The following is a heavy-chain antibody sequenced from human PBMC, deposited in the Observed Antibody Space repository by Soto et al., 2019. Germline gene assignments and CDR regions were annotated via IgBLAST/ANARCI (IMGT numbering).Heavy chain of an antibody. J-gene: IGHJ5*02. V-gene: IGHV4-61*01. Sequence: ASETLSLTCTVSGGSVSSGSYYWSWIRQPPGKGPEWIGYIYYSGSTNYNPSLKSRVTISVDTSKNQFSLKLSSVTAADTAVYYCARGIAVAGTSYWFDPWGQGTLVTVSS. CDR1: GGSVSSGSYY. CDR3: ARGIAVAGTSYWFDP. CDR2: IYYSGST. D-gene: IGHD6-19*01.